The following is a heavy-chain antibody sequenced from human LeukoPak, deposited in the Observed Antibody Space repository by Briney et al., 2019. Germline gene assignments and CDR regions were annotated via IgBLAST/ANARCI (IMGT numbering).Heavy chain of an antibody. Sequence: PGGSLRLSCAASGFTFSSYSMNWVRQAPGKGLEWVSSISSSSSYIYYADSVNGRFTISRDNAKNSLYLQMNSLRAEDTAVYYCAALPVRGVIPGYYYYYYMDVWGKGTTVTVSS. D-gene: IGHD3-10*01. J-gene: IGHJ6*03. CDR1: GFTFSSYS. CDR3: AALPVRGVIPGYYYYYYMDV. V-gene: IGHV3-21*01. CDR2: ISSSSSYI.